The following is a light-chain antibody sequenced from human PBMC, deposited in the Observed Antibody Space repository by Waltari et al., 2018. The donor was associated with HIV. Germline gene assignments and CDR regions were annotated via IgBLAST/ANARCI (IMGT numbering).Light chain of an antibody. CDR1: SSDVGGYNY. V-gene: IGLV2-8*01. CDR3: SSYAGSNWV. Sequence: QSALTQPPSASGSPGQSVTISCTGTSSDVGGYNYVSWYQQHPGKAPKFIIYEVSKRPAGVPGRVSGSKSGNTASLTVAGLQAEDEADYYCSSYAGSNWVFGGGTKLTVL. J-gene: IGLJ3*02. CDR2: EVS.